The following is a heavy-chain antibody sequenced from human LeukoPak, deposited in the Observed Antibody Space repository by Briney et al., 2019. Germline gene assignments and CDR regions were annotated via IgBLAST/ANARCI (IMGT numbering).Heavy chain of an antibody. Sequence: GASVKVSCQASGYTFTNYGVSWVRQAPGQGLEWMGWISANTGNTNYAQKVQDRVIMATDTSTSTVNMELRSLTSDDTAVYYCARGYSTSWHPLFGDYWGQGTLVTVSS. CDR3: ARGYSTSWHPLFGDY. CDR2: ISANTGNT. CDR1: GYTFTNYG. D-gene: IGHD6-13*01. V-gene: IGHV1-18*01. J-gene: IGHJ4*02.